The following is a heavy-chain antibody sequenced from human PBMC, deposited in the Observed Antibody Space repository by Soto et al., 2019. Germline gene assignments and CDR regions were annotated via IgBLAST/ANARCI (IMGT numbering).Heavy chain of an antibody. V-gene: IGHV1-24*01. Sequence: QVQLVQSGAEVKKPGASVKVSCKVSGYTLNEVAMHWVRQAPGKGLEWLGGFDHDEAETIYAQHFQGRVTMTEDTSTDTVYMELRSLRSEDTALYFCTTYHGDDNFDHWGQGTLVTVSS. CDR2: FDHDEAET. CDR1: GYTLNEVA. CDR3: TTYHGDDNFDH. J-gene: IGHJ5*02. D-gene: IGHD4-17*01.